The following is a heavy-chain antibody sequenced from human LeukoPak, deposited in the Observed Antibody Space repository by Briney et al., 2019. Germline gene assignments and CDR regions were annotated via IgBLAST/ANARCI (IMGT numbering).Heavy chain of an antibody. D-gene: IGHD4-17*01. CDR3: ARGLEGDYKGKGGY. CDR2: INPNSGGT. J-gene: IGHJ4*02. V-gene: IGHV1-2*02. Sequence: ASVKVSCKASGYTFTGYYMHWVRQAPGQGLEWMGWINPNSGGTNYAQKFQGRVTMTRDTSISTAYMELSRLRADDTDVYYCARGLEGDYKGKGGYWGQGTLVTVSS. CDR1: GYTFTGYY.